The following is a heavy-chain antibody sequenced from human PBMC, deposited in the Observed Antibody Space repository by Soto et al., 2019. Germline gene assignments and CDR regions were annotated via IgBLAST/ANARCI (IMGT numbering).Heavy chain of an antibody. J-gene: IGHJ4*02. V-gene: IGHV3-30-3*01. D-gene: IGHD3-22*01. CDR1: GFSFSNYA. CDR2: ISYDGSNT. Sequence: QVQLVESGGGVVQPGRSLRLSCAASGFSFSNYAMHWVRQAPGKGLEWVAVISYDGSNTYYADSVKGRFTISRDSSKNTLYLQIISLRAEDTAVYYCARDDSMLFFFGLDYWGQGTLVTVSS. CDR3: ARDDSMLFFFGLDY.